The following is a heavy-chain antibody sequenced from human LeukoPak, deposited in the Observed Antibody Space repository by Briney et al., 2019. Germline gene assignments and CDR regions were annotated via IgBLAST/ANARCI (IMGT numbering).Heavy chain of an antibody. CDR2: INPSGGST. Sequence: GASVKVSCKASGYTFTSYYMHWVRQAPGQGLEWMGIINPSGGSTSYAQKFQGRVTMTRDTSTSTVYMELSSLRSEDTAVYYCARALLLGIAAAATSYWGQGTLVTVSS. J-gene: IGHJ4*02. D-gene: IGHD6-13*01. V-gene: IGHV1-46*01. CDR1: GYTFTSYY. CDR3: ARALLLGIAAAATSY.